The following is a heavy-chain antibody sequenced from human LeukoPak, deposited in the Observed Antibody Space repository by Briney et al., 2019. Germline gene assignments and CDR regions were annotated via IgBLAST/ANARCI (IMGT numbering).Heavy chain of an antibody. V-gene: IGHV3-23*01. CDR3: ANPYSSSFGYAFDI. D-gene: IGHD6-13*01. Sequence: GGSLRLSCAASGFTFSSYAMSWVRQAPGKGLEWVSAISGSGGSTYYADSVKGRFTISRDNSKNTLYLQMNSLRAEDTAVCYCANPYSSSFGYAFDIWGQGTMVTVSS. CDR1: GFTFSSYA. CDR2: ISGSGGST. J-gene: IGHJ3*02.